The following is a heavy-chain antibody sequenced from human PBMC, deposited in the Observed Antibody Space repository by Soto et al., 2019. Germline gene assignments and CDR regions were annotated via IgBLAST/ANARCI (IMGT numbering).Heavy chain of an antibody. V-gene: IGHV4-30-4*01. Sequence: PSETLSLTCTVSGDSISSNNNYWSWIRQPPGEGLEWIGFISYSWTTSYSPSLKSRVAISLDTSKNQFSLSLSSVTAADTAVYYCATGGGYTYGLDHSGQG. J-gene: IGHJ4*02. CDR3: ATGGGYTYGLDH. CDR1: GDSISSNNNY. D-gene: IGHD5-18*01. CDR2: ISYSWTT.